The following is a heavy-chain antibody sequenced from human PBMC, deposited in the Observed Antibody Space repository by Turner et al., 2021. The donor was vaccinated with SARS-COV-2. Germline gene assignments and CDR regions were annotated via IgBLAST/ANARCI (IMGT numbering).Heavy chain of an antibody. Sequence: HLGESGGGLVQPGGYLRLACSSYGFTFSSNYMNWVRQAPGKGLEWVSVSYSGGSTYYADSVKGRFTISRDNSKNTLYLQMNSLRAEDTALYYCARDLGGTSSLGGYFDYWGQGTLVTVSS. J-gene: IGHJ4*02. CDR2: SYSGGST. V-gene: IGHV3-66*02. CDR3: ARDLGGTSSLGGYFDY. CDR1: GFTFSSNY. D-gene: IGHD2-2*01.